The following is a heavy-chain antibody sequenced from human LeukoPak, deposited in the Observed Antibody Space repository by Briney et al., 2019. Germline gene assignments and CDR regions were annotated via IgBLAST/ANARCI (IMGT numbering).Heavy chain of an antibody. J-gene: IGHJ6*03. V-gene: IGHV3-66*01. CDR3: AKVCVGYCSSTSCYTSYYYYYMDV. CDR2: IYSGGST. Sequence: GGSLRLSCAASGFTVSSNYMSWVRQAPGKGLEWVSVIYSGGSTYYADSVKGRLTISSDNSKNTLYLQMNSLRAEDTAVYYCAKVCVGYCSSTSCYTSYYYYYMDVWGKGTTVTVSS. CDR1: GFTVSSNY. D-gene: IGHD2-2*02.